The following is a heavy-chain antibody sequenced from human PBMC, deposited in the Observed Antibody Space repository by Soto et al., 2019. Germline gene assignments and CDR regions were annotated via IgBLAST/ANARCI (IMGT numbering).Heavy chain of an antibody. CDR3: ARPLGTGFQHTYGMDV. V-gene: IGHV3-11*05. D-gene: IGHD3-9*01. Sequence: QVQLVESGGGLVKPGGSLRLSCAASGFSFNAYYMTWLRQAPGKGMEWISYITGNSDYTNYADSVKGRFTVSRDNAKNSLDLQMTSLPVEDTAVYYCARPLGTGFQHTYGMDVWGQGTTVTVSS. CDR1: GFSFNAYY. J-gene: IGHJ6*02. CDR2: ITGNSDYT.